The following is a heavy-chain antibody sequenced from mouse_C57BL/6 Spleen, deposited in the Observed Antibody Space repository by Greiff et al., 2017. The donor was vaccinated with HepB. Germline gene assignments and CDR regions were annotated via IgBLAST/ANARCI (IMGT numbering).Heavy chain of an antibody. CDR1: GYTFTSYG. CDR2: IYPRSGNT. Sequence: QVQLKESGAELARPGASVKLSCKASGYTFTSYGISWVKQRTGQGLEWIGEIYPRSGNTYYNEKFKGKATLTADKSSSTAYMELRSLTSEDSAVYFCARGGNYGAMDYWGQGTSVTVSS. J-gene: IGHJ4*01. V-gene: IGHV1-81*01. D-gene: IGHD2-1*01. CDR3: ARGGNYGAMDY.